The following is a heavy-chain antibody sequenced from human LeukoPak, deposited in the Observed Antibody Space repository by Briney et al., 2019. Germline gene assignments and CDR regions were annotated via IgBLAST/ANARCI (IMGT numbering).Heavy chain of an antibody. Sequence: ASVKVSCKASGYTFTSYGISWVRQAPGQGLEWMGWISAYNGNTNYAQKLQGRVTMTTDTSTSTAYMELRSLRSDDTAVYYCARTNIVATIDYFDYWGQGTLVTVSS. CDR3: ARTNIVATIDYFDY. J-gene: IGHJ4*02. CDR2: ISAYNGNT. CDR1: GYTFTSYG. V-gene: IGHV1-18*01. D-gene: IGHD5-12*01.